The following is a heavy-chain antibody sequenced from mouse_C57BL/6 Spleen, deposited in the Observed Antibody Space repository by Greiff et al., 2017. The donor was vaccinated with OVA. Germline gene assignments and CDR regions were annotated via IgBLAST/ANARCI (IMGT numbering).Heavy chain of an antibody. CDR1: GFTFSSYT. CDR3: ARGLLYHYYGMDY. J-gene: IGHJ4*01. V-gene: IGHV5-9*04. CDR2: ISGGGGNT. D-gene: IGHD2-12*01. Sequence: EVNLVESGGGLVKPGGSLKLSCAASGFTFSSYTMSWVRQTPEKRLEWVATISGGGGNTYYPDSVKGRFTFSRDNAENTLYLQMSSLRSEDSAVYDCARGLLYHYYGMDYWGQGTSVTVSS.